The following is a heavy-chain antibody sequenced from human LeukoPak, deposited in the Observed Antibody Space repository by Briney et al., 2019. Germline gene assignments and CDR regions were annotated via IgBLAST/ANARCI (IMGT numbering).Heavy chain of an antibody. CDR3: ARRQLGSDTFDV. V-gene: IGHV5-51*01. Sequence: GESLKISCEGSGYSFSSHWIAWVRQRPGKGLEWMGIIDPGDSDTRYSPSFQGQVNVSADKSTRTAYVQWRSLDASDTAMYYCARRQLGSDTFDVWGQGTMVTV. CDR1: GYSFSSHW. D-gene: IGHD6-13*01. CDR2: IDPGDSDT. J-gene: IGHJ3*01.